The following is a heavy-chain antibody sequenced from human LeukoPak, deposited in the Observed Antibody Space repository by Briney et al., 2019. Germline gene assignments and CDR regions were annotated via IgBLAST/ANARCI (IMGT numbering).Heavy chain of an antibody. Sequence: PGRSLRLSCAASGFTFSSYGMHWVRQAPGKGLEWVAVIWYDGSSKYYADSVKGRFTISRDNSKNTLYLQMNSLRAEDTAVYYCARQSGYDTQALDYWGQGTLVTVSS. V-gene: IGHV3-33*01. CDR1: GFTFSSYG. CDR3: ARQSGYDTQALDY. CDR2: IWYDGSSK. D-gene: IGHD5-12*01. J-gene: IGHJ4*02.